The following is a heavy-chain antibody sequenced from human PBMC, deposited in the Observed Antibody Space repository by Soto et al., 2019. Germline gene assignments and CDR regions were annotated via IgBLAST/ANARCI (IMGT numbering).Heavy chain of an antibody. CDR2: INPNSGGT. Sequence: ASVKVSCKASGYTFTGYYMHWVRQAPGQGLEWMGWINPNSGGTNYAQKFQGRVTMTRDTSISTAYMELSRLRSDDAAVYYCVKEMGPCCDWSYYFDYWGQGTVVTVSS. CDR1: GYTFTGYY. CDR3: VKEMGPCCDWSYYFDY. D-gene: IGHD3-9*01. V-gene: IGHV1-2*02. J-gene: IGHJ4*02.